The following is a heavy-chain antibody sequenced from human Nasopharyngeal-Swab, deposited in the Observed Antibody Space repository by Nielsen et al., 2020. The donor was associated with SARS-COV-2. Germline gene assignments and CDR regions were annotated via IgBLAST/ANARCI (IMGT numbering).Heavy chain of an antibody. D-gene: IGHD3-10*01. CDR1: GFSLSNARMG. CDR3: ARILITMVRGVYYYYYGMDV. CDR2: IFSNDEK. Sequence: SGPTLVKPTETLTLTCTVSGFSLSNARMGVSWIRQPPGKALEWLAHIFSNDEKSYSTSLKSRLTISKVTSKSQVVLTMTNMDPVDTATYYCARILITMVRGVYYYYYGMDVWGQGTTVTVSS. J-gene: IGHJ6*02. V-gene: IGHV2-26*01.